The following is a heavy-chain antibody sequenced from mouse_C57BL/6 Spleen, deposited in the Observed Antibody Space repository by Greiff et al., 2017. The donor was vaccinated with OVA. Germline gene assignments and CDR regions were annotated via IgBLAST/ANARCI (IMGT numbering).Heavy chain of an antibody. D-gene: IGHD1-1*01. J-gene: IGHJ2*01. CDR3: TRPVTTVVDYYFDY. V-gene: IGHV6-6*01. CDR1: GFTFSDAW. CDR2: IRNKANNHAT. Sequence: EVQGVESGGGLVQPGGSMKLSCAASGFTFSDAWMDWVGQSPEKGLEWVAEIRNKANNHATYYAESVKGRFTISRDDSKSSVYLQMNSLRAEDTGIYYCTRPVTTVVDYYFDYWGQGTTLTVSS.